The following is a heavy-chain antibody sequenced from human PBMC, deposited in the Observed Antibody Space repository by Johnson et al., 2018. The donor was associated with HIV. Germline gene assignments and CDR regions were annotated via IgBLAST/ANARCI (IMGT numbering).Heavy chain of an antibody. V-gene: IGHV3-33*08. CDR3: ARASGQWLPRNAFDI. J-gene: IGHJ3*02. Sequence: QVKLVESGGGLVKPGGSLRLSCAASGFTFSSYGMHWVRQAPGKGLEWVAVIWFDGSYKYYTDSVKGRFTISRDNAKNSLYLQMNSLRAEDTAVYYCARASGQWLPRNAFDIWGQGTMVTVSS. CDR1: GFTFSSYG. D-gene: IGHD6-19*01. CDR2: IWFDGSYK.